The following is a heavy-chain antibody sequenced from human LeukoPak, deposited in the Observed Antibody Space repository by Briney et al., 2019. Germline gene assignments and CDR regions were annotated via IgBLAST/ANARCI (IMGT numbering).Heavy chain of an antibody. V-gene: IGHV1-2*06. CDR1: GYTFTGYY. CDR3: ARVRSGSGSYYNVTYYYYYMDV. D-gene: IGHD3-10*01. CDR2: INPNSGGT. Sequence: ASVKVSCKASGYTFTGYYMHWVRQAPGQGLEWMGRINPNSGGTNYAQKFQGRVTMTRDTSISTAYMELSRLRSDDTAVYYCARVRSGSGSYYNVTYYYYYMDVWGKGTTVTVSS. J-gene: IGHJ6*03.